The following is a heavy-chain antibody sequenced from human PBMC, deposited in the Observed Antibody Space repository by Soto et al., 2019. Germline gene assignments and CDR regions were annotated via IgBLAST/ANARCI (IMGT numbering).Heavy chain of an antibody. D-gene: IGHD5-12*01. Sequence: ASVKVSCKASGYTFTGYYMHWVRQAPGQGLEWMGWISAYNGNTNYAQKLQGRVTMTTDTSTSTAYMELRSLRSDDTAVYYCARDHIYSGYVGGYWGQGTLVTVSS. CDR1: GYTFTGYY. CDR2: ISAYNGNT. CDR3: ARDHIYSGYVGGY. V-gene: IGHV1-18*04. J-gene: IGHJ4*02.